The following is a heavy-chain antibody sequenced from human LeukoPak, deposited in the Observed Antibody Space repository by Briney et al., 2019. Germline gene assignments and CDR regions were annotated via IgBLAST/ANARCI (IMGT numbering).Heavy chain of an antibody. V-gene: IGHV1-18*01. CDR3: ARDVIWSGYYPISDY. CDR2: ISADNGNT. Sequence: ASVKVPCKASGYTFINYGISWVRQAPGQGLEWMGWISADNGNTNYAQKLQGRVTMTTDTSTSTAYMELRSLRSDDTAVYYCARDVIWSGYYPISDYWGQGSLVTVSS. CDR1: GYTFINYG. D-gene: IGHD3-3*01. J-gene: IGHJ4*02.